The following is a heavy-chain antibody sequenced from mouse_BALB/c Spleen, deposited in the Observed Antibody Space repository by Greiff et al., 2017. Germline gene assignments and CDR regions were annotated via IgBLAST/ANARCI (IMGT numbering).Heavy chain of an antibody. V-gene: IGHV5-6-2*01. J-gene: IGHJ3*01. Sequence: DVKLVESGGGLVKLGGSLKLSCAASGFTFSSYYMSWVRQTPEKRLELVAAINSNGGSTYYPDTVKGRFTISRDNAKNTLYLQMSSLKSEDTALYYCARRDMDGYSFAYWGQGTLVTVSA. CDR2: INSNGGST. CDR3: ARRDMDGYSFAY. CDR1: GFTFSSYY. D-gene: IGHD2-3*01.